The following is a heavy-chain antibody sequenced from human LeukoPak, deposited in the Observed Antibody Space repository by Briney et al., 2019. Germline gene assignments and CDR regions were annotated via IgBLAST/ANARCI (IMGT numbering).Heavy chain of an antibody. V-gene: IGHV3-20*04. J-gene: IGHJ6*03. CDR3: ARVAYCGGDCYTDYYYYYMDV. Sequence: GGSLRLFCAASGFTFDDYGMSWVRQAPGKGLEWVSGINWNGGSTGYADSVKGRFTISRDNAKNSLYLQRNSLRAEDTALYCCARVAYCGGDCYTDYYYYYMDVWGKGTTVTVSS. D-gene: IGHD2-21*02. CDR2: INWNGGST. CDR1: GFTFDDYG.